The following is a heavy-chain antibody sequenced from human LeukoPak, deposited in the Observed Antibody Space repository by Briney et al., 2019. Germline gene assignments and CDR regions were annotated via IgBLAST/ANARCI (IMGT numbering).Heavy chain of an antibody. D-gene: IGHD6-13*01. J-gene: IGHJ4*02. Sequence: PGGSLRLSCAASGFSFTMYGIHWVRQAPGKGLEWVAVISTDGNNEYYANSVKGRFTISRDNSKNTVYLQMTSLRTEDTAVYYCARPTIAAAGNFEYWGQGTLVTVSS. V-gene: IGHV3-30*03. CDR2: ISTDGNNE. CDR3: ARPTIAAAGNFEY. CDR1: GFSFTMYG.